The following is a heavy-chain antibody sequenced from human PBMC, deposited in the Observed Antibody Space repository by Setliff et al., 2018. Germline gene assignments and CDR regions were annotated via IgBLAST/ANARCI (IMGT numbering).Heavy chain of an antibody. CDR2: IYTSGST. D-gene: IGHD4-4*01. CDR1: GGSISSGSYY. Sequence: SETLSLTCTVSGGSISSGSYYWSWIRQPAGKGLEWIGHIYTSGSTNYNPSLKSRVTISVDTSKNQFSLKLSSVTAADTAVYYCASYRQDVNYWGQGTMVTVSS. CDR3: ASYRQDVNY. J-gene: IGHJ4*03. V-gene: IGHV4-61*09.